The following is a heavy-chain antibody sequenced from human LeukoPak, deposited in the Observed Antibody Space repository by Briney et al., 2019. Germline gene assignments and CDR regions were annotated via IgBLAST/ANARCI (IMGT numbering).Heavy chain of an antibody. D-gene: IGHD3-10*01. CDR2: ISSSSSSI. Sequence: GGSLRLSCAASGFTFSIYSMNWVRQAPGKGLEWVSSISSSSSSIYYADSVKGRFTISRDNAENSLYLQMNSLRGEDTAVYYCARDSATKVRGPVIGSTDFWGQGTLVTVSS. V-gene: IGHV3-21*01. CDR3: ARDSATKVRGPVIGSTDF. CDR1: GFTFSIYS. J-gene: IGHJ4*02.